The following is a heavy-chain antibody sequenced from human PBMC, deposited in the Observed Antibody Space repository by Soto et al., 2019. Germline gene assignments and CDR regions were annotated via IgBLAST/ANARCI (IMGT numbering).Heavy chain of an antibody. D-gene: IGHD6-6*01. V-gene: IGHV4-30-4*01. J-gene: IGHJ6*02. Sequence: SETLSLTCTVSGGSTSSGDYYWSWIRQPPGKGLEWIGYIYYSGSTYCNPSLKSRVTISVDTSKNQFSLKLSSVTAADTAVYYCARDRIAARPRIYYGMDVWGQGTTVTVSS. CDR2: IYYSGST. CDR3: ARDRIAARPRIYYGMDV. CDR1: GGSTSSGDYY.